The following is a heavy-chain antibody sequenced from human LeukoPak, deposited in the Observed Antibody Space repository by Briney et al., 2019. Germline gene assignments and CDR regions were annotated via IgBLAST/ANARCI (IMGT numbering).Heavy chain of an antibody. V-gene: IGHV3-11*04. J-gene: IGHJ4*02. CDR1: GFTFSDYY. CDR2: ISSSGSTI. D-gene: IGHD3-22*01. Sequence: GGSLRLSCAASGFTFSDYYMSWVRQAPGKGLEWVSYISSSGSTIYYADSVKGRFTISRDNAKNSLYLQMNSLRAEDTAVYYCARTSTRGYYDSSGYYYGPIYFDYWGQGTLVTVSS. CDR3: ARTSTRGYYDSSGYYYGPIYFDY.